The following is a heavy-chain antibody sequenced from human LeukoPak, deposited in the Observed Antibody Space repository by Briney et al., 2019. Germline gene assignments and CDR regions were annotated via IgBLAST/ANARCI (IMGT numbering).Heavy chain of an antibody. CDR2: INPSGGST. J-gene: IGHJ5*02. D-gene: IGHD3-3*01. CDR3: ARGSEGYPEHNWFDP. CDR1: GYTFTSYY. V-gene: IGHV1-46*01. Sequence: ASVKVSCKASGYTFTSYYMHWVRQAPGQGLEWMGIINPSGGSTSYAQKLQGRVTMTTDTSTSTAYMELRSLRSDDTAVYYCARGSEGYPEHNWFDPWGQGTLVTVSS.